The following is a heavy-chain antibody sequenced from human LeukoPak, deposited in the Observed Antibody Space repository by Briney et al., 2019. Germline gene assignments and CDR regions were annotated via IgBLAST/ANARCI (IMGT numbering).Heavy chain of an antibody. V-gene: IGHV3-23*01. CDR2: ISCSGGRT. J-gene: IGHJ4*02. D-gene: IGHD3-22*01. CDR3: AKEDSSGYHDY. CDR1: GFTFSSYA. Sequence: GGSLRLSCAASGFTFSSYAMRWVRQAPGKGLEWVSAISCSGGRTYYADSVKRRFTISRHNSKNTLYLQMNSLRAEDTAVYYCAKEDSSGYHDYWGQVTLVTVSS.